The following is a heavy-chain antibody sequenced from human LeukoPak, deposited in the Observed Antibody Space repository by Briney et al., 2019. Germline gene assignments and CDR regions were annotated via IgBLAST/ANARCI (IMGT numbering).Heavy chain of an antibody. CDR3: ARAVVVVPAAKWGKYYFDY. D-gene: IGHD2-2*01. CDR2: INHSGST. Sequence: PSETLSLTCAVCGGSSSGYYWSWIRQPPGKGLEWIGEINHSGSTNYNPSLKSRVTISVDTSKNQFSLKLSSVTAADTAVYYCARAVVVVPAAKWGKYYFDYWGQGTLVTVSS. CDR1: GGSSSGYY. J-gene: IGHJ4*02. V-gene: IGHV4-34*01.